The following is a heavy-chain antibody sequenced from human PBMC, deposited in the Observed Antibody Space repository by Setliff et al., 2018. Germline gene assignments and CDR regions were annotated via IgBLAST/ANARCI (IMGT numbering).Heavy chain of an antibody. D-gene: IGHD3-22*01. CDR1: GFTFSSYS. CDR3: ARPRLTYYYDSSGYAPPDY. CDR2: ISKSSSYI. V-gene: IGHV3-21*01. J-gene: IGHJ4*02. Sequence: GGSLRLSCAASGFTFSSYSMNWVRQAPGKGLEWVSSISKSSSYIYYADSVKGRLTISRDNAKNSLYLQMNSLRAEDTAVYYCARPRLTYYYDSSGYAPPDYWGQGTLVTVSS.